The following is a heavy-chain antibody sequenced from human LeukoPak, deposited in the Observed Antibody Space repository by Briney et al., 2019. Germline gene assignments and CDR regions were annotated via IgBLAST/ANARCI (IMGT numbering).Heavy chain of an antibody. Sequence: GGSLRLSCAASGFTVSSNYMSWVRQAPGKGLEWVSVIYSGGSTYYADSVKGRFTIPRDNSKNTLYPQMNSLRAEDTAVYYCARYHWDYYDSSGGYFDLWGRGTLVTVSS. CDR2: IYSGGST. V-gene: IGHV3-53*01. CDR1: GFTVSSNY. J-gene: IGHJ2*01. D-gene: IGHD3-22*01. CDR3: ARYHWDYYDSSGGYFDL.